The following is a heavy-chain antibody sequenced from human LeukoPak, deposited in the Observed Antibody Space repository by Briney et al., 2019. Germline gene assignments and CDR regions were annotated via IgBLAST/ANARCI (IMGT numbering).Heavy chain of an antibody. V-gene: IGHV4-39*01. D-gene: IGHD3-10*01. J-gene: IGHJ4*02. CDR3: ARQVRYYYGSGSYVLFDY. Sequence: SETLSLTCTVSGGSISSSSYYWGWIRQPPGKGLEWIGSIYYSGSTYYNPSLKSRVTISVDTSKNQFSLKLSSVTAADTAVYYCARQVRYYYGSGSYVLFDYWGQGTLVTVSS. CDR1: GGSISSSSYY. CDR2: IYYSGST.